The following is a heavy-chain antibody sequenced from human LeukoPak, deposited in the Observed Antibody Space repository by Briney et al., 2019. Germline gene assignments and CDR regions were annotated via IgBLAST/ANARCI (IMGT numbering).Heavy chain of an antibody. CDR2: IYPGDSDT. D-gene: IGHD3-22*01. Sequence: GESLKISCKGSGYSFTSYWIGWVRQMPGKGLEWMGIIYPGDSDTRYSPSFQGQVTISADKSISTAYLQWSSLKASDTAMYYCARHGTAYYYDSSDIWSPDYWGQGTLVTVSS. J-gene: IGHJ4*02. V-gene: IGHV5-51*01. CDR3: ARHGTAYYYDSSDIWSPDY. CDR1: GYSFTSYW.